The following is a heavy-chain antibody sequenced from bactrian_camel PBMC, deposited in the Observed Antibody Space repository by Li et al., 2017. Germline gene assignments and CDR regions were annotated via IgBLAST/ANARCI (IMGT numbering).Heavy chain of an antibody. Sequence: HVQLVESGGGLVQPGGSLRLSCVVSGWTFSNYYMNWVRQAPGKKLEWVSSITASGTTSYSNSVRGRFTISRDNAKNTPYLQLDSLRTEDTATYYCAKGRPRLGLVAADLDRGQGTQVTVS. J-gene: IGHJ4*01. CDR3: AKGRPRLGLVAADLD. V-gene: IGHV3S1*01. CDR2: ITASGTT. D-gene: IGHD7*01. CDR1: GWTFSNYY.